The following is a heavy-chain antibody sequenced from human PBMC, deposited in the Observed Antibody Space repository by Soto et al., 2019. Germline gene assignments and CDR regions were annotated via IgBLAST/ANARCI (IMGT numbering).Heavy chain of an antibody. Sequence: ASVKVSCKASGYTFTSYAMHWVRQAPGQRLEWKGWINAGNGNTKYSQKFQGRVTITRDTSASTAYMELSSLRSEDTAVYYCARDRAYYYDSSGYLAYYGMDVWGQGTTVTVSS. V-gene: IGHV1-3*01. CDR2: INAGNGNT. CDR1: GYTFTSYA. J-gene: IGHJ6*02. D-gene: IGHD3-22*01. CDR3: ARDRAYYYDSSGYLAYYGMDV.